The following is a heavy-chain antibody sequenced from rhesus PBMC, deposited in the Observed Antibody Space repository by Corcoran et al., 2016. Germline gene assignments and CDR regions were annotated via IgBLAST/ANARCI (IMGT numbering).Heavy chain of an antibody. Sequence: QVTLKESGPALVKPTQTLTLTCTFSGFSIITSCMVVGWIRQPPGKALEWLALIYWDDDKYYSTSLKSRITISKDTSKNQVVLTMTNMDPVDTATYYCAREGTVAATFFDYWGQGVLVTVSS. V-gene: IGHV2-174*01. CDR2: IYWDDDK. CDR3: AREGTVAATFFDY. J-gene: IGHJ4*01. CDR1: GFSIITSCMV. D-gene: IGHD4-29*01.